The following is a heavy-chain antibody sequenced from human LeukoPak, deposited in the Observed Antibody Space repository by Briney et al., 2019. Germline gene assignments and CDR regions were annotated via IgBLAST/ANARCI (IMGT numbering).Heavy chain of an antibody. Sequence: ASVKVSCKASGYTFTSYAMHWVRQAPGQRLEWMGWINAGNGNTKYSQKFQGRVAITRDTSASTAYMELSSLRSEDTAVYYCARSSSGGIVVVPAARPFDYWGQGTLVTVSS. D-gene: IGHD2-2*01. CDR2: INAGNGNT. J-gene: IGHJ4*02. V-gene: IGHV1-3*01. CDR1: GYTFTSYA. CDR3: ARSSSGGIVVVPAARPFDY.